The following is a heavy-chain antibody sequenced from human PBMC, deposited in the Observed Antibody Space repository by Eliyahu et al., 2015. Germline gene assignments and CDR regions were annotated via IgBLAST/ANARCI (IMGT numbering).Heavy chain of an antibody. J-gene: IGHJ6*02. V-gene: IGHV1-2*02. Sequence: QVQLVQSGAEVKKPGASVKVSCKASGYTFTGYYMHWVRQAPGQGLEWMGWINPNSGGTNYAQKFQGRVTMTRDTSISTAYMELSRLRSDDTAVYYCARVVLEWLRFVPTAQRHGMDVWGQGTTVTVSS. CDR3: ARVVLEWLRFVPTAQRHGMDV. CDR2: INPNSGGT. CDR1: GYTFTGYY. D-gene: IGHD5-12*01.